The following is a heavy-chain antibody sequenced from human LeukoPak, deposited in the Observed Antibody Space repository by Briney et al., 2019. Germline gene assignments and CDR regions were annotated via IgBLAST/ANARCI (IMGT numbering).Heavy chain of an antibody. J-gene: IGHJ4*02. CDR2: INPKSGGT. Sequence: ASVTVSCRSSGYTFTGYYIHWVRQPPAQGLEWMGWINPKSGGTNYAQKFQGRVTMTRDTSISTVYMELSRLSSDDTAVYYCARSNSRWHDDDYWGQGTLVTVSS. D-gene: IGHD4-23*01. V-gene: IGHV1-2*02. CDR3: ARSNSRWHDDDY. CDR1: GYTFTGYY.